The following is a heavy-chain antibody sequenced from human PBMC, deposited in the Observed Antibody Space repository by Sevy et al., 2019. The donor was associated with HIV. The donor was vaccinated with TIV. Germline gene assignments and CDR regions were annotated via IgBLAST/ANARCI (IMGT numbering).Heavy chain of an antibody. V-gene: IGHV4-31*03. Sequence: SETLSLTCTVSGGSISSGGYYWSWIRQHPGKGLEWIGYIYYSGSTYYNPSLKSRVTISVDTSKNQFSLKLSSVTAADTAVYYCAGAPLDYGSGSGDWFDPWGQGTLVTVSS. CDR1: GGSISSGGYY. D-gene: IGHD3-10*01. CDR3: AGAPLDYGSGSGDWFDP. J-gene: IGHJ5*02. CDR2: IYYSGST.